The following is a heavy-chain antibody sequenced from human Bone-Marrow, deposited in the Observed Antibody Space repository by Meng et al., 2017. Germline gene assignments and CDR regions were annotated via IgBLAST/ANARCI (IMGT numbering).Heavy chain of an antibody. D-gene: IGHD6-13*01. CDR3: ATGAAAADH. V-gene: IGHV3-15*01. CDR2: IKSKTDGGTT. J-gene: IGHJ4*02. CDR1: GFTFSNAW. Sequence: EVPRVGSGGGLVKPGGSLRTSGAASGFTFSNAWMSWVRQAPGKGLEWVGRIKSKTDGGTTDYAAPVKGRFTISRDDSKNTLYLQMNSLITEDTAVYFCATGAAAADHWGQGTLVTVSS.